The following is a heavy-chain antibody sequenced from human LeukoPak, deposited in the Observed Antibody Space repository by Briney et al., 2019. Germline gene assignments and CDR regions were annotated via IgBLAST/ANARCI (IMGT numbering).Heavy chain of an antibody. D-gene: IGHD2-8*01. CDR3: ARDSRYCTNGVCSRADYGMDV. Sequence: GGSLRLSCEASGFTFSSYAMHWVRQAPGMGLEWVAVISYDGSNKYYADSVKGRFTISRDNSKNTLYLQMNSLRAEDTAVYYCARDSRYCTNGVCSRADYGMDVWGQGTTVTVSS. J-gene: IGHJ6*02. CDR1: GFTFSSYA. CDR2: ISYDGSNK. V-gene: IGHV3-30-3*01.